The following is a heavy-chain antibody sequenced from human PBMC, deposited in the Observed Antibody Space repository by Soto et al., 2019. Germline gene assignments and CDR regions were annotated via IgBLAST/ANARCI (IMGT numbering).Heavy chain of an antibody. V-gene: IGHV3-23*01. J-gene: IGHJ5*02. D-gene: IGHD1-7*01. Sequence: GGSLRLSCAASGFTFSGYAMSWVRQAPGKGLEWVSAISGSGGSTYYAGSVKGRFTISRDNSKNTLYLQMNSLRAEDTAVYYCARDALELRSHWFDPWGQGTLVTVSS. CDR2: ISGSGGST. CDR1: GFTFSGYA. CDR3: ARDALELRSHWFDP.